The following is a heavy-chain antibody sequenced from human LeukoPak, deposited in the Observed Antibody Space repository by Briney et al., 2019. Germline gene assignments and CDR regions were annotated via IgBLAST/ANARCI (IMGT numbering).Heavy chain of an antibody. D-gene: IGHD3-3*01. V-gene: IGHV4-59*01. J-gene: IGHJ4*02. Sequence: SETLSLTCTVSGGSIGSAYWSWIRKPPGKGLEWIGYIHYTGRTGGNTNYNPSLNSRVTISVDMSKNQFSLKLSSVTAADTAVYYCARVGVATTTDYWGQGTLVTVSS. CDR2: IHYTGRTGGNT. CDR1: GGSIGSAY. CDR3: ARVGVATTTDY.